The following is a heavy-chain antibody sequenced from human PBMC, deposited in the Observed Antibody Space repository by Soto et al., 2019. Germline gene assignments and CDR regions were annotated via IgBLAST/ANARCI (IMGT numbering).Heavy chain of an antibody. CDR3: AHRLGSRGSFDY. CDR2: IYWNDDK. Sequence: SGPTLVNPAQTLTLTCTCSGFSLTTSGVGLGWIRQPPGKAPEWLALIYWNDDKRYSPSLRSRLTITKGTSKNQVVLTMTDMDPVDTATYYCAHRLGSRGSFDYWGQGSLVTVSS. CDR1: GFSLTTSGVG. D-gene: IGHD6-25*01. V-gene: IGHV2-5*01. J-gene: IGHJ4*02.